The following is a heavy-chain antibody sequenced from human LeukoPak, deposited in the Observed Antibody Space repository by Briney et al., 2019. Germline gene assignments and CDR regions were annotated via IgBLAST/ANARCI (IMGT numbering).Heavy chain of an antibody. D-gene: IGHD5-12*01. Sequence: ASVKVSCKASGYTFTRNFMHWVRQAPGHGLEWMGVFNPSGGSATYSQNFQGRVTMTRDTSTSTVYMELSSLRSEDTAVYYCAASRSGYKWFESWGQGTLVTVSS. CDR1: GYTFTRNF. V-gene: IGHV1-46*01. CDR2: FNPSGGSA. J-gene: IGHJ5*01. CDR3: AASRSGYKWFES.